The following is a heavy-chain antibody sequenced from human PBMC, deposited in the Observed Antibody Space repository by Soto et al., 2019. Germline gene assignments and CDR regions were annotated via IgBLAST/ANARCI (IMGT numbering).Heavy chain of an antibody. CDR2: IWYDGSNK. CDR1: GFTFSSYG. Sequence: QVQLVESGGGVVQPGRSLRLSCAASGFTFSSYGMHWVGQAPGKGLEWVAVIWYDGSNKYYADSVKGRFTISRDNSKNTLYLQMNSLRAEDTAVYYCARDLGVVNYYDSSGSFGYWGQGTLVTVSS. J-gene: IGHJ4*02. D-gene: IGHD3-22*01. V-gene: IGHV3-33*01. CDR3: ARDLGVVNYYDSSGSFGY.